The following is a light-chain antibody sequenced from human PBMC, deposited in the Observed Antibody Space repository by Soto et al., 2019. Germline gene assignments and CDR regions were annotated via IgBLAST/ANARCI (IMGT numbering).Light chain of an antibody. Sequence: EIVLTQSPATLSLSPGERATLSCRASQSVSSNLAWYQQKRGQAPRLLLYDASTRATGIPARFSGSGSETEFTLTISSLEPEDFAVYYCQQRSNWPRTFGQGTKVDI. V-gene: IGKV3-11*01. J-gene: IGKJ1*01. CDR3: QQRSNWPRT. CDR2: DAS. CDR1: QSVSSN.